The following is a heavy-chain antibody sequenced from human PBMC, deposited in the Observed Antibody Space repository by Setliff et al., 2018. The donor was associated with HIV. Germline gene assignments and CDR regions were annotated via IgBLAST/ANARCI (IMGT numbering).Heavy chain of an antibody. CDR2: IYYSGNT. D-gene: IGHD3-3*01. V-gene: IGHV4-31*03. CDR3: ARSKTFYDFWGGYYTHGAFKI. CDR1: GGSISSGGYY. J-gene: IGHJ3*02. Sequence: SETLSLTCTVSGGSISSGGYYWSWIRQHPGKGLEWIGFIYYSGNTYHNPSLKSRVTISVDTSKNQFSLKLNSVTAADTAVYYCARSKTFYDFWGGYYTHGAFKIWGLGTMVTVSS.